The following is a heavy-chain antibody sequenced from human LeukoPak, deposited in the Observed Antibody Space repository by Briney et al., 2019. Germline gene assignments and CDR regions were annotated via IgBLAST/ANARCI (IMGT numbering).Heavy chain of an antibody. D-gene: IGHD6-25*01. V-gene: IGHV1-69*13. CDR3: ARGHDSSAFRAAF. J-gene: IGHJ4*02. Sequence: ASVKVSCKASGGTFSSYAISWVRQAPGQGLEWMGRIIPIFGTANYAQKFQGRVTITADESTSTAYMELSSLRSEDTAVYYCARGHDSSAFRAAFWGQGTLVTVSS. CDR2: IIPIFGTA. CDR1: GGTFSSYA.